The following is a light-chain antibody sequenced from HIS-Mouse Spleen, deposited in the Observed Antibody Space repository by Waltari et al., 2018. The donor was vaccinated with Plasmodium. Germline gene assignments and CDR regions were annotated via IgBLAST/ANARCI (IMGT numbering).Light chain of an antibody. Sequence: DIQMTQSPSSLSASVGDRVTITCQASQDIINYLNWYQQKPGKAPKLLIYYASNLETGVPSRFSGSGAGTDFTLTISSLQPEDVATYYCQQYDNRPFTFGQGTRLEIK. CDR3: QQYDNRPFT. CDR2: YAS. J-gene: IGKJ5*01. V-gene: IGKV1-33*01. CDR1: QDIINY.